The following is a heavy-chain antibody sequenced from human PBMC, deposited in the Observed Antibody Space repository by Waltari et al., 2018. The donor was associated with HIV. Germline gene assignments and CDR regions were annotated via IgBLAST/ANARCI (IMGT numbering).Heavy chain of an antibody. J-gene: IGHJ4*02. CDR2: IYYSGTT. V-gene: IGHV4-39*07. D-gene: IGHD3-16*01. Sequence: QLQLRESGPGLVKSETLSLTCTVSGGSISSSTYYWGWIRQPPGKGLEWIGSIYYSGTTYYNPSLKSRATMSVDTSKRQFSVKLSSVTAADTAVYYCARVLILGLYTNNGEYYFDYWGLGSLVTVSS. CDR3: ARVLILGLYTNNGEYYFDY. CDR1: GGSISSSTYY.